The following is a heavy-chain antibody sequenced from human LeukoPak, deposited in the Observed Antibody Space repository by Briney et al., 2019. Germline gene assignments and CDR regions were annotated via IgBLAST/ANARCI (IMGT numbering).Heavy chain of an antibody. CDR1: GFTFSSYA. J-gene: IGHJ6*02. D-gene: IGHD3-10*01. V-gene: IGHV3-23*01. CDR2: ISGSGGST. CDR3: AKFESGSYSSPYYYYYYGMDV. Sequence: GGSLRLSCAASGFTFSSYAMSWVRQAPGKGLEWVSAISGSGGSTYYADSVKGRFTISRDNSKNTLYLQMNSLRAEDTAVYYCAKFESGSYSSPYYYYYYGMDVWGQGTTVTVSS.